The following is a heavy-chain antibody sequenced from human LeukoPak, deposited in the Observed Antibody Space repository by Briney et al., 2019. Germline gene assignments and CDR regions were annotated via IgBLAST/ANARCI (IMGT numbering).Heavy chain of an antibody. J-gene: IGHJ4*02. V-gene: IGHV3-74*01. Sequence: GGSLRLSCAASGFTFSSYWMHWVRQAPGKGLVWVSRINSDGSSTSYADSVKGRFTISRDNAKNTLYLQMNSLRAEDTAVYYCASVGLYYYDSSGYSQSDYWGQGTLVTVSS. CDR3: ASVGLYYYDSSGYSQSDY. CDR2: INSDGSST. CDR1: GFTFSSYW. D-gene: IGHD3-22*01.